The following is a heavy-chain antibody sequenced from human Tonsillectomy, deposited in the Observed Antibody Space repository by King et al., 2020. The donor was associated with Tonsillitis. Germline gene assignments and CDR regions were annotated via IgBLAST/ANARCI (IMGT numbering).Heavy chain of an antibody. CDR2: VSSSGNFT. D-gene: IGHD3-10*01. V-gene: IGHV3-23*04. CDR3: AKAPFDWYFDL. CDR1: GFPFSSYA. J-gene: IGHJ2*01. Sequence: VQLVESGGGLVQPGGSLRLSCAASGFPFSSYAMTWVRQAPGKGLEWVSIVSSSGNFTYYADSVKGRFTISRDNSKNTMSLQMSSLRVEDTAVYYCAKAPFDWYFDLWGRGTLVTVSS.